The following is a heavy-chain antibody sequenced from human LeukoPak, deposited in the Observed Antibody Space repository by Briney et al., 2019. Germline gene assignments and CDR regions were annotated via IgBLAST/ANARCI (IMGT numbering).Heavy chain of an antibody. CDR1: GFTFSSYS. CDR2: ISSSSTI. CDR3: ARGGDYGDYYAMDV. D-gene: IGHD4-17*01. Sequence: GGSLRLSCAASGFTFSSYSMNWVRQAPGKGLEWVSYISSSSTIYYADSVKGRFTISRDNAKNSLYLQMNSLRDEDTAVFYCARGGDYGDYYAMDVWGQGTTVTVSS. V-gene: IGHV3-48*02. J-gene: IGHJ6*02.